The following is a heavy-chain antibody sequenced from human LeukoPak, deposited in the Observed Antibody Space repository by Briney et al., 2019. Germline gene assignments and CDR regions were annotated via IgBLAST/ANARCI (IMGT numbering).Heavy chain of an antibody. J-gene: IGHJ4*02. D-gene: IGHD6-13*01. CDR3: ARAAPIAAAGNYFDY. Sequence: SETLSLTCTVSGYSISSGYYWGCIRQPPGKGLEWIGSIYHSGSTYYNPSLKSRVTISVDTSKNQFSLKLSSVTAADTAVYYCARAAPIAAAGNYFDYWGQGTLVTVSS. CDR2: IYHSGST. CDR1: GYSISSGYY. V-gene: IGHV4-38-2*02.